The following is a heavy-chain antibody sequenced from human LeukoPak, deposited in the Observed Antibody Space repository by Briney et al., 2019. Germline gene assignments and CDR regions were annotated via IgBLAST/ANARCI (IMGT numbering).Heavy chain of an antibody. CDR1: GFTFSNYN. CDR3: ARDSSGYYPLEYFQH. Sequence: GGSLRLSCAASGFTFSNYNMNWVRQAPGKGLEWVSCISISSNYIYYPDSVKGRFTISRDNAKNSLYLQMNSLRAEDTAVYYCARDSSGYYPLEYFQHWGQGTLVTVSS. J-gene: IGHJ1*01. V-gene: IGHV3-21*01. CDR2: ISISSNYI. D-gene: IGHD3-22*01.